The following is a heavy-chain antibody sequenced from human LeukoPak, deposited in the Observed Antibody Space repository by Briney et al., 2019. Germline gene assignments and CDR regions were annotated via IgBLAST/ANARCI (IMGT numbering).Heavy chain of an antibody. CDR2: INWNGGST. Sequence: GSLRLSCAASGFTFDDYAMSWVRQAPGKGLEWVSGINWNGGSTGYADSVKGRFTISRDNSKNTLYLQMNSLRPEDTSVYFCARSPTSWYFDYWGQGTLVTVSS. V-gene: IGHV3-20*04. D-gene: IGHD2-2*01. J-gene: IGHJ4*02. CDR3: ARSPTSWYFDY. CDR1: GFTFDDYA.